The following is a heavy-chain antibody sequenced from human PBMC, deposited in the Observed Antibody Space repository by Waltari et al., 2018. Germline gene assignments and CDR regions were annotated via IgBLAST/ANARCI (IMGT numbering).Heavy chain of an antibody. D-gene: IGHD5-12*01. CDR2: IQYDGAKK. CDR3: AKDNGRWLQPDY. V-gene: IGHV3-30*02. CDR1: GFPFTSYG. Sequence: LRLSCAASGFPFTSYGIHWVRQAPGKGLEWVSFIQYDGAKKYYADSAKGRFTISRDTSKNTVYLQMDSLRGEDTAIYYCAKDNGRWLQPDYWGQGTLVTVSS. J-gene: IGHJ4*02.